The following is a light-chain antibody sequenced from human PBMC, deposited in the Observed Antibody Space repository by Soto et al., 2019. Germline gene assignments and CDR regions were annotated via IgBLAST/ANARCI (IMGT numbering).Light chain of an antibody. V-gene: IGKV3-15*01. J-gene: IGKJ4*01. CDR3: QQYDSWPPLT. Sequence: EILMTHSPATLSLSPGERATLSCRASQSVSSKLAWYQQRRGQAPRLLIYGASSRATGIPARFSGSGSGTEFTLTISSLKSEDFAVYYCQQYDSWPPLTFGGGTKVDIK. CDR1: QSVSSK. CDR2: GAS.